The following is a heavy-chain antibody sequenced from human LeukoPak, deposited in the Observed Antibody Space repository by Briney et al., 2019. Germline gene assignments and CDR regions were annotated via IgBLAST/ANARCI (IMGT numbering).Heavy chain of an antibody. CDR1: GFTFSSYA. CDR3: AKDTYSAKISLWGD. Sequence: PGGSLRLSCAASGFTFSSYAMSWVRQAPGKGLEWVSAISGSGGSTYHADSVKGRFTISRNNSKNTLYLQMNSLRAEDTAVFYCAKDTYSAKISLWGDWGQGTLVTVSS. CDR2: ISGSGGST. J-gene: IGHJ4*02. D-gene: IGHD3-16*01. V-gene: IGHV3-23*01.